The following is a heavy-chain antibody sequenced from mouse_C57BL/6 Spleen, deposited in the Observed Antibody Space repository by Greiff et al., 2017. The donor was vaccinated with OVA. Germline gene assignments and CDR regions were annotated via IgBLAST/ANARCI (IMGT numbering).Heavy chain of an antibody. CDR3: ARFYDYDDRYFDV. J-gene: IGHJ1*03. D-gene: IGHD2-4*01. V-gene: IGHV1-59*01. Sequence: QVQLQQPGAELVRPGTSVKLSCKASGYTFTSYWMHWVKQRPGQGLAWIGVIDPSDSYTNYNQKFKGKATLTVDTSSSTAYMQLSSLTSEDSAVYYCARFYDYDDRYFDVWGTGTTVTVSS. CDR2: IDPSDSYT. CDR1: GYTFTSYW.